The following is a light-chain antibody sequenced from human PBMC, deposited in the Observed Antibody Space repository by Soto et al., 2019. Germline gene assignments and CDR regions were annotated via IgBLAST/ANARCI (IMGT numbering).Light chain of an antibody. J-gene: IGLJ2*01. CDR3: QTWATGIQV. Sequence: QPVLTQSPSASASLGASVKLTCTLSSGHSSYAIAWHQQQPGKGPRYLMKLSRDGSHFKGVGIPDRFSGSSSGAERYLTISSLQSEDEADYYCQTWATGIQVFGGGTKLTVL. CDR2: LSRDGSH. V-gene: IGLV4-69*01. CDR1: SGHSSYA.